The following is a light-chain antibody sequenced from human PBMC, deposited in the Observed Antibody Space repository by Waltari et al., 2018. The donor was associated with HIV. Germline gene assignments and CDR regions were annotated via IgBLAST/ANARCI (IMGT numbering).Light chain of an antibody. J-gene: IGKJ5*01. V-gene: IGKV3-15*01. CDR3: QHYNNRPPLP. CDR2: SAS. CDR1: QSVSTN. Sequence: EIVMTQSPATLSVSPGERATLSCRASQSVSTNLAWYQQQPGQAPRLLIFSASARAAGIPAMFSGSGSGTDFTLTISSPQSEDSAVYYWQHYNNRPPLPFGQGTRLEI.